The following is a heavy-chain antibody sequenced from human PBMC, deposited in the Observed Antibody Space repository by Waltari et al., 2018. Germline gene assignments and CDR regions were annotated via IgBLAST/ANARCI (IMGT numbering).Heavy chain of an antibody. J-gene: IGHJ1*01. Sequence: QVQPQQWGAGLLRASETLSLACAVYGLSFSADYWAWIRQSPGKGLEWIGENNLGEITYYNPSLESRVTILLDKSKNQFSLHLDSVTAADTAVYYCVTGPRDQWVGRYSGEFFHHWGPGTLVTVSS. CDR1: GLSFSADY. CDR3: VTGPRDQWVGRYSGEFFHH. CDR2: NNLGEIT. D-gene: IGHD6-19*01. V-gene: IGHV4-34*02.